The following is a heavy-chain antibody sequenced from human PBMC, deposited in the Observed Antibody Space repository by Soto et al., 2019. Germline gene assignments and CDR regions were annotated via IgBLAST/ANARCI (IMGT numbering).Heavy chain of an antibody. D-gene: IGHD3-3*01. CDR1: GFTFSDYY. Sequence: GGSLRLSCAASGFTFSDYYMSWIRQAPGKGLEWVSYISSSGSTIYYADSVKGRFTISRDNAKNSLYLQMNSLRAEDTAVYYCARRVRFLDKGAEWFDPWGQGTLVTVSS. J-gene: IGHJ5*02. CDR3: ARRVRFLDKGAEWFDP. V-gene: IGHV3-11*01. CDR2: ISSSGSTI.